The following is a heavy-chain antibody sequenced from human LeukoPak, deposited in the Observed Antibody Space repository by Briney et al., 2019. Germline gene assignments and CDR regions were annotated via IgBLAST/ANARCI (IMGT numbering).Heavy chain of an antibody. V-gene: IGHV4-59*01. Sequence: KTSETLSLTCAVSGGSISSYYWSWIRQPPGKGLEWIGYIHYSGSTNYSPSLKSRVIISVDTSKNQFSLKLNSVTAADTAVYYCARDRTHCSSTSCPSHYFDYWGQGTLVTVSS. D-gene: IGHD2-2*01. J-gene: IGHJ4*02. CDR1: GGSISSYY. CDR3: ARDRTHCSSTSCPSHYFDY. CDR2: IHYSGST.